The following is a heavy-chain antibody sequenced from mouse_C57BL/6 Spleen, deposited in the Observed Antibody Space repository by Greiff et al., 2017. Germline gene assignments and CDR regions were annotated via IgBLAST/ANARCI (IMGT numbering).Heavy chain of an antibody. CDR1: GYTFTSYW. V-gene: IGHV1-52*01. Sequence: VQLQQPGAELVRPGSSVKLSCKASGYTFTSYWMHWVKQRPIQGLEWIGNIDPSDSETHYNQKFKDKATWTVDKSSSTAYMQLSSLTSEDSAVYYCAREGGYDYHWYFDVWGTGTTVTVSS. J-gene: IGHJ1*03. CDR3: AREGGYDYHWYFDV. CDR2: IDPSDSET. D-gene: IGHD2-4*01.